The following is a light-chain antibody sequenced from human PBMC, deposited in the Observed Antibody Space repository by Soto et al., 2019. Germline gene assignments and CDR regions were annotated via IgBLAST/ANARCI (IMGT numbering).Light chain of an antibody. CDR1: KIGTKS. Sequence: SSELTQPPSVSVAPGQTARITCGGTKIGTKSVHWYQQKPGQAPVLVVFDDSDRPSGIPERFSGSNSGNTATLTISRVEAGDEADYYCQVWDSSTDQNVVFGGGTKVTVL. CDR3: QVWDSSTDQNVV. CDR2: DDS. J-gene: IGLJ2*01. V-gene: IGLV3-21*02.